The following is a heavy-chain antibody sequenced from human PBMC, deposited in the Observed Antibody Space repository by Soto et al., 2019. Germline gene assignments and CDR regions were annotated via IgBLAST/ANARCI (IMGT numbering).Heavy chain of an antibody. J-gene: IGHJ4*02. CDR2: ISGSGGST. CDR1: GFTFSSYA. V-gene: IGHV3-23*01. Sequence: GGSLRLSCAASGFTFSSYAMSWVRQAPGKGLEWVSAISGSGGSTYYADSVKGRFTISRDNSKNTLYLQMNSLRAEDTAVYYCAKVHGGASSGWYVDYFDYWGQGTLVTVSS. D-gene: IGHD6-19*01. CDR3: AKVHGGASSGWYVDYFDY.